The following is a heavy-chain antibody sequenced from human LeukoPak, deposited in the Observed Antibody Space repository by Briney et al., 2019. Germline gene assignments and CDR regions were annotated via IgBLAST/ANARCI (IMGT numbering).Heavy chain of an antibody. Sequence: SETLSHTCGVSGFSISSDYSWAWIRQPPGKGLEWIGSIHHSGSTLYNSSLVSRVTISLDASKNQFSLLLTSVTAADTAVYYCARNGFRNFDWLDPWGQGTLVTVSS. V-gene: IGHV4-38-2*01. CDR1: GFSISSDYS. CDR2: IHHSGST. D-gene: IGHD3-3*02. CDR3: ARNGFRNFDWLDP. J-gene: IGHJ5*02.